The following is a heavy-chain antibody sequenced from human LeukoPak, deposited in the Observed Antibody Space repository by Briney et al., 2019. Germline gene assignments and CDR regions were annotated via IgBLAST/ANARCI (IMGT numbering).Heavy chain of an antibody. D-gene: IGHD3-9*01. J-gene: IGHJ2*01. CDR3: ARQYIDILTGYHRGELYWYFDL. Sequence: SETLSLTCTVSGGSISSSSYYWGWIRQPPGKGLEWIGSIYYSGSTYYNPSLKSRVTISVDTSKNQFSLKLSSVTAADTAVYYCARQYIDILTGYHRGELYWYFDLWGRGTLVTVSS. CDR2: IYYSGST. CDR1: GGSISSSSYY. V-gene: IGHV4-39*07.